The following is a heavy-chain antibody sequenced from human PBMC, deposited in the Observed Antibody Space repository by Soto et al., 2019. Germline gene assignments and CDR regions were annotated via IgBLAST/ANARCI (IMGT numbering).Heavy chain of an antibody. CDR1: GGSVNTRSSY. Sequence: VQLQESGPGLVKPSETLSLTCTVSGGSVNTRSSYWSWIRQPPGQGLEWIGNIYYSGTTNYNPSLKRRVTISLDTSKNQFSLKVISVTAADTAVYHCARDQKVDTDLGCYYYYDLDVWGPGATVTVS. V-gene: IGHV4-61*01. J-gene: IGHJ6*02. CDR3: ARDQKVDTDLGCYYYYDLDV. D-gene: IGHD5-18*01. CDR2: IYYSGTT.